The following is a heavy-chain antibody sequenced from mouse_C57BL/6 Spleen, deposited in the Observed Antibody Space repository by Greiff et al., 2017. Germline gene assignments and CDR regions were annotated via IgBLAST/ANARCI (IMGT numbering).Heavy chain of an antibody. CDR1: GYTFTDYY. V-gene: IGHV1-76*01. D-gene: IGHD1-1*01. CDR3: ARSITTVVEGYFDV. CDR2: IYPGSGNT. J-gene: IGHJ1*03. Sequence: QVQLQQSGAELVRPGASVKLSCKASGYTFTDYYINWVKQRPGQGLEWIARIYPGSGNTYYNEKFKGKATLTAEKSSSTAYMQLSSLTSEDSAVYVCARSITTVVEGYFDVWGTGTTVTVSS.